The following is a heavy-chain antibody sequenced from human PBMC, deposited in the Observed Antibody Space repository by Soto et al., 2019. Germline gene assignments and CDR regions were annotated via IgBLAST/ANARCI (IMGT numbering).Heavy chain of an antibody. Sequence: GGSLRLSCAASGFTFNSYAMHWVRQAPGKGLEWVAVISFDGNNKYFADSVRGRFTISRDNSKNTLYLQMNSLRVEDTAVYYCARDGLVPEQLVVALGYWGQGTLVTVSS. CDR1: GFTFNSYA. V-gene: IGHV3-30-3*01. D-gene: IGHD6-13*01. J-gene: IGHJ4*02. CDR2: ISFDGNNK. CDR3: ARDGLVPEQLVVALGY.